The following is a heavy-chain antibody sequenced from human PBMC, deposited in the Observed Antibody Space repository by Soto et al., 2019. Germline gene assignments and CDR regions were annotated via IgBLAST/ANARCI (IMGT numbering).Heavy chain of an antibody. CDR1: GFTFSSYD. CDR2: IGTAGDT. J-gene: IGHJ5*02. D-gene: IGHD3-3*01. V-gene: IGHV3-13*01. CDR3: ARGSGYYMSALNWFDP. Sequence: GGSLRLSCAASGFTFSSYDMHWVRQATGKGLEWVSAIGTAGDTYYPGSVKGRFTISRENAKNSLYLQMNSLRAGDTAVYYCARGSGYYMSALNWFDPWGQGTLVTVSS.